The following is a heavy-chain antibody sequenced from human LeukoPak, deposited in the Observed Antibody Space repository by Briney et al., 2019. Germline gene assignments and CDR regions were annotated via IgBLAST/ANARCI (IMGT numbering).Heavy chain of an antibody. CDR2: IIPILGIA. Sequence: ASVKVSCKASGGTFSSYAISWVRQAPGQGLEWMGRIIPILGIANYAQKFQGRATITADKSTSTAYMELSSLRSEDTAVYYCARASYDSSGPNFDYWGQGTLVTVSS. J-gene: IGHJ4*02. V-gene: IGHV1-69*04. D-gene: IGHD3-22*01. CDR3: ARASYDSSGPNFDY. CDR1: GGTFSSYA.